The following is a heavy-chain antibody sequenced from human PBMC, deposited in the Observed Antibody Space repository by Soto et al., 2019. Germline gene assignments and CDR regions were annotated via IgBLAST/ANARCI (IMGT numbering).Heavy chain of an antibody. D-gene: IGHD6-19*01. CDR2: INPNSGGT. CDR3: ARAASSARPRANWYFDL. Sequence: AASVKVSCKASGYTFTGYYMHWVRQAPGQGLEWMGWINPNSGGTNYAQKFQGWVTMTRDTSISTAYMELSRLRSDDTAVYYCARAASSARPRANWYFDLWGRGTLVTVSS. CDR1: GYTFTGYY. J-gene: IGHJ2*01. V-gene: IGHV1-2*04.